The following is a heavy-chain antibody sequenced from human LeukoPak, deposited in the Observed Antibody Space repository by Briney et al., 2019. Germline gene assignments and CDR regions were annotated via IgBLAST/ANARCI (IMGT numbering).Heavy chain of an antibody. J-gene: IGHJ4*02. CDR3: ARGRKYTSGYRATELGSGYSDY. Sequence: DTLSLTCTVSGGSTSTFYWNWIRQPPGQGLEWFGYIYYSVTTNNHPSLKSRVSMSVDTSKNQFSLKLSSVTAADTAVYYGARGRKYTSGYRATELGSGYSDYWGQGTLVTVSS. CDR1: GGSTSTFY. V-gene: IGHV4-59*07. CDR2: IYYSVTT. D-gene: IGHD5-18*01.